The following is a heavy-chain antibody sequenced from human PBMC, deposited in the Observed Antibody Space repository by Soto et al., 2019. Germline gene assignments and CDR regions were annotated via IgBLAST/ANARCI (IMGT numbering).Heavy chain of an antibody. J-gene: IGHJ4*02. Sequence: QVQLVQSGAEVKKPGASVKVSCKASGYTFTSYGISWVRQAPGQGLEWIGWISAYNGNTKYAQKLQGRVTVTTNTSTSTAYMELRSLRSDDTAVYYAARYAAIGMNDYWGQVTLATVSS. D-gene: IGHD1-20*01. V-gene: IGHV1-18*01. CDR1: GYTFTSYG. CDR3: ARYAAIGMNDY. CDR2: ISAYNGNT.